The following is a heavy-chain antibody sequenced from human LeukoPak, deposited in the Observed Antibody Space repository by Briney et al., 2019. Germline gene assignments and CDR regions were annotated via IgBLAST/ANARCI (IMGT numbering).Heavy chain of an antibody. V-gene: IGHV3-23*01. Sequence: GGSLRLSCAASGFTFSTYAMSWVRQAPGKGLEWVSAISGSGGSTYYADSVKGRFTISRDNSKNTLYLQMNSLRAEDTAVYYCAKGRMSIAAAGTLCFDYWGQGTLVTVSS. CDR3: AKGRMSIAAAGTLCFDY. J-gene: IGHJ4*02. CDR2: ISGSGGST. D-gene: IGHD6-13*01. CDR1: GFTFSTYA.